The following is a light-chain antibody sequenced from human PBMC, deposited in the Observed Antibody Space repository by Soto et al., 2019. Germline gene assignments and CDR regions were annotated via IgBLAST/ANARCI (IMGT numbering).Light chain of an antibody. J-gene: IGKJ1*01. CDR2: GAS. CDR3: QQYGSLSWT. V-gene: IGKV3-20*01. CDR1: QSVSSY. Sequence: EIVLTQSPATLSLSPGERATLSCRASQSVSSYLAWYQQKPGQAPRIIIFGASGRATGIPDRFSGSGSGTDFTLTISRLEPEEFAVYYCQQYGSLSWTVGQGTKVDIK.